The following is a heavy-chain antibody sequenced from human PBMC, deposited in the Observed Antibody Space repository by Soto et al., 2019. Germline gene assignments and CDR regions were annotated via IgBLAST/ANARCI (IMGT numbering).Heavy chain of an antibody. CDR2: IHPDGGHT. V-gene: IGHV1-46*01. CDR3: ARGDIDY. Sequence: QVQLVQSGAEVKKPGASVKVSCKASGYTFTSYYMHWVRQAPGQGLEWMGIIHPDGGHTTYSQKFQDRVTMTRDTFTSTIYMELSSLRSEDTAVYYCARGDIDYWGQGTLVTVSS. CDR1: GYTFTSYY. J-gene: IGHJ4*02.